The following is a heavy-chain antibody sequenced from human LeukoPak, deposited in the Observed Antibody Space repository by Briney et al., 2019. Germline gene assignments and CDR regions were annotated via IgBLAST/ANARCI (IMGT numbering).Heavy chain of an antibody. CDR2: ISFSSNTI. V-gene: IGHV3-48*01. J-gene: IGHJ6*02. CDR1: GFTFSTYS. CDR3: AKVLRYFMDV. D-gene: IGHD3-9*01. Sequence: GGSLRLSCAASGFTFSTYSMNWVRQAPGKGLEWVSHISFSSNTIYYADSVKGRFTISRDNSKNTLYLQMNSLRAEDTAVYYCAKVLRYFMDVWGQGTTVTVSS.